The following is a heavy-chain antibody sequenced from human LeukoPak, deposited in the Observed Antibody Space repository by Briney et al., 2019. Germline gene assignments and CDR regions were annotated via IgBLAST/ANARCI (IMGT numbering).Heavy chain of an antibody. V-gene: IGHV3-33*01. J-gene: IGHJ6*02. CDR3: ARVGYDFWSGYPANYYYYGMDV. CDR2: IWYDGSNK. CDR1: GFTFSSYG. D-gene: IGHD3-3*01. Sequence: PGGSLRLSCAASGFTFSSYGMHWVRQAPGKGLEGVAVIWYDGSNKYYADSVKGRFTISRDNSKNTLYLQMNSLRAEDTAVYYCARVGYDFWSGYPANYYYYGMDVWGQGTTVTVSS.